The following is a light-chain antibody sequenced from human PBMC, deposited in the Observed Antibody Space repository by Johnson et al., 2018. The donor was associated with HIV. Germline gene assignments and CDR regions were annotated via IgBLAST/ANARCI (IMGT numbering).Light chain of an antibody. Sequence: QPVLTQPPSVSAAPGQKVTISCSGSSSNIGNNYVSWYQQLPGTAPKLIIYENNKRPSDIPDRFSGSKSGTSATLGITGLQTGDEADYYCGTWDSSLSAYVFGTGTKVTVL. CDR2: ENN. J-gene: IGLJ1*01. CDR1: SSNIGNNY. V-gene: IGLV1-51*02. CDR3: GTWDSSLSAYV.